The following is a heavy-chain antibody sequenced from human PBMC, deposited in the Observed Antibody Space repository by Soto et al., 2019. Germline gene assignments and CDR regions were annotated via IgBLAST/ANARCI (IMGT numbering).Heavy chain of an antibody. V-gene: IGHV1-3*01. CDR3: ARDRELELLV. CDR1: GYTFTRYT. D-gene: IGHD1-7*01. CDR2: INAGNGNT. J-gene: IGHJ4*02. Sequence: QVQLVQSGAEVKKPGASVRVSCKASGYTFTRYTMHWVRQAPGQRLEWMGWINAGNGNTNYSQKFRGRLTFTRDTSASTAYMDLSSLKSEDTAVFYCARDRELELLVWGQGTLVTVSS.